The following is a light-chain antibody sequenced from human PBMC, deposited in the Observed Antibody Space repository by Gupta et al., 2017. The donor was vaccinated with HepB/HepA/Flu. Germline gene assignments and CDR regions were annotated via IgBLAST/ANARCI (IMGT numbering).Light chain of an antibody. V-gene: IGKV1-39*01. CDR1: QIISSY. CDR2: SAS. CDR3: QQSYSTPLT. J-gene: IGKJ4*01. Sequence: IQMTHSPSSLSASVGDRVTITCRASQIISSYLNWYQQKPGKAPKLLIYSASSLQRGVPSRFTGSGSGTDFTLTINSLQPEDFATYYCQQSYSTPLTFGGGTKVEIK.